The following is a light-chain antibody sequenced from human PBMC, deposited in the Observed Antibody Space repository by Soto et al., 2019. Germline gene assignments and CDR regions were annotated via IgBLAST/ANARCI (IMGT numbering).Light chain of an antibody. CDR1: QRVSSY. CDR3: QHRSNLPPLT. V-gene: IGKV3-11*01. Sequence: EIVLTQSPATLSLSPGERATLSCRASQRVSSYLAWYQQKPGQAPRLLIYDASNSATGIPARFSGSGSGTDFTLTISSLEPEDFAVYYCQHRSNLPPLTFVGGTKVEIK. J-gene: IGKJ4*01. CDR2: DAS.